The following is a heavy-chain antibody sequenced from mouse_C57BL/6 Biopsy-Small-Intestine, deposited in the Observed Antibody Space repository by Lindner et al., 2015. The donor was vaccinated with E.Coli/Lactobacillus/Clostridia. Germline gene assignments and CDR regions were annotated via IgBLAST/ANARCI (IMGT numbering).Heavy chain of an antibody. CDR2: TNPATGYT. D-gene: IGHD1-2*01. Sequence: VQLQESGAELAKPGASVRLSCRASGYTFTHCWMHWIKQSPGQVLEWIGYTNPATGYTKCNPKFKDRAALTADNSSSTAYIQLSSLTYEDSAVYFCARSISTTFDFWGQGTTLTVSS. V-gene: IGHV1-7*01. CDR3: ARSISTTFDF. J-gene: IGHJ2*01. CDR1: GYTFTHCW.